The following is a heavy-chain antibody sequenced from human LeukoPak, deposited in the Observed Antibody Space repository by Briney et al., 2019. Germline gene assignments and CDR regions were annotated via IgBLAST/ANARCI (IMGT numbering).Heavy chain of an antibody. D-gene: IGHD3-3*01. CDR3: ATRLRFLEWLSL. Sequence: ASVKVSCKASGYTFTGYYMHWVRQAPGQGVEWMGRINPNSGGTNYAQKFQGRVTMTRDTSISTAYMELSRLRSDDTAVYYCATRLRFLEWLSLWGQGTLVTVSS. J-gene: IGHJ4*02. V-gene: IGHV1-2*06. CDR2: INPNSGGT. CDR1: GYTFTGYY.